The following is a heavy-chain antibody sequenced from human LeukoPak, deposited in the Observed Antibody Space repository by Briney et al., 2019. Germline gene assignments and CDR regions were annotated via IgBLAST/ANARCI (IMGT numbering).Heavy chain of an antibody. CDR2: IYYSGST. CDR3: ARQQWFGESYYFDY. V-gene: IGHV4-39*01. J-gene: IGHJ4*02. CDR1: GGSISSSSYY. Sequence: SETLSLTCTVSGGSISSSSYYWGWIRQPPGKGLEWIGSIYYSGSTYYNPSLKSRVTISVDTSKNQFSLKLSSVTAADTAVYYCARQQWFGESYYFDYWGQGTLVTVSS. D-gene: IGHD3-10*01.